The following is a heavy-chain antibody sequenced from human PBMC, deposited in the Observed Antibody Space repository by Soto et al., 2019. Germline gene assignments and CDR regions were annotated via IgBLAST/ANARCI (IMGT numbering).Heavy chain of an antibody. V-gene: IGHV3-43*01. CDR2: ISWDGGST. D-gene: IGHD5-18*01. Sequence: PGGSLRLSCAASGFTFDDYTMHWVRQAPGKGLEWVSLISWDGGSTYYADSVKGRFTISRDNSKNSLYLQMNSLRTEDTALYYCAKDLATSWIQLGSYGYGMDVWGQGTTVTVSS. J-gene: IGHJ6*02. CDR3: AKDLATSWIQLGSYGYGMDV. CDR1: GFTFDDYT.